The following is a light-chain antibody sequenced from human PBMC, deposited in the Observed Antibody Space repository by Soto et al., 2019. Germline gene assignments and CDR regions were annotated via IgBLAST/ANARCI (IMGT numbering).Light chain of an antibody. Sequence: SALTQPASVSGSPGQSITISCTGTSSDVGSYNLVSWYQQHPGKAPKLMIDEVSTRPSGSSKRFSGSKSGNTASLTISGLQAYDEAEYYCCSYAGSSTYVFGTGTKLTVL. J-gene: IGLJ1*01. CDR1: SSDVGSYNL. CDR3: CSYAGSSTYV. V-gene: IGLV2-23*02. CDR2: EVS.